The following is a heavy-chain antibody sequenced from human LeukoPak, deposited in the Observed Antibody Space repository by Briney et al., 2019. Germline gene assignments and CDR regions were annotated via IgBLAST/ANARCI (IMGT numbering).Heavy chain of an antibody. CDR2: IYYSGST. V-gene: IGHV4-59*01. J-gene: IGHJ4*02. Sequence: SETLSLTCTVSGGSISSYYWSWIRQPPGKGLEWIGYIYYSGSTNYNPSLKSRVTISVDTSKSQSSLKLSSVTAADTAVYYCARSGGPVGSGSEFDYWGQGTLVTVSS. CDR1: GGSISSYY. CDR3: ARSGGPVGSGSEFDY. D-gene: IGHD3-10*01.